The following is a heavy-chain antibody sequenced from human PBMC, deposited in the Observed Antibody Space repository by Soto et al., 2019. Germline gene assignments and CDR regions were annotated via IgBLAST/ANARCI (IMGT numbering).Heavy chain of an antibody. D-gene: IGHD1-26*01. Sequence: PSETLSLTCTVSGGSINHYDWTWIRQPPGKGLEWMGYIYYSGTTTNYNPSLKSRVTLSVDTSKNQFSLKLSSVTAADTAVYYCARLGGSYAVPHFDYWGQGTLVTVSS. J-gene: IGHJ4*02. V-gene: IGHV4-59*08. CDR2: IYYSGTTT. CDR1: GGSINHYD. CDR3: ARLGGSYAVPHFDY.